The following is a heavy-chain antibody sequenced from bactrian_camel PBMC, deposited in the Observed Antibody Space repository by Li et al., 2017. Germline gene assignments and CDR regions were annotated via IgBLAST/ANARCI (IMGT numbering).Heavy chain of an antibody. CDR2: FYSDGTT. CDR1: GTLPSSVC. J-gene: IGHJ4*01. Sequence: VQLVESGGGSVQAGGSLVLSCAVSGTLPSSVCMGWFRQGAGKEREGVATFYSDGTTYVCADSVKGRFTISRDNAQNTLSLQMNSLKPEDTAVYFCAAGGAWWGKRTYAFDYDYDYRGQGTQVTVS. V-gene: IGHV3S53*01. CDR3: AAGGAWWGKRTYAFDYDYDY. D-gene: IGHD5*01.